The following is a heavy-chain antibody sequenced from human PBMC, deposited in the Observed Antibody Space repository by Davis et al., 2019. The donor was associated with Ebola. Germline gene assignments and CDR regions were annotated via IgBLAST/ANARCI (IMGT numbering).Heavy chain of an antibody. V-gene: IGHV3-7*01. D-gene: IGHD3-10*01. CDR1: GFTFSSYG. Sequence: GGSLRLSCAASGFTFSSYGMHWVRQAPGKGLEWVANIKQDGSEKYYVDSVKGRFTISRDNAKNSLYLQMNSLRAEDTAVYYCASQHGSGSYYLRYWGQGTLVTVSS. J-gene: IGHJ4*02. CDR3: ASQHGSGSYYLRY. CDR2: IKQDGSEK.